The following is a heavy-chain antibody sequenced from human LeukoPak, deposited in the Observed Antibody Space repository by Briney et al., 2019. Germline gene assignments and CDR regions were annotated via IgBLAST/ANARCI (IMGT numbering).Heavy chain of an antibody. CDR2: ISSSSSTI. V-gene: IGHV3-48*04. Sequence: PGGSLRLSCAASGLTISSYSMNWVRQAPGKGLQWVSYISSSSSTIYYADSVKGRFTISRDNAKNSLYLQMNSLRAEDTALYYCARGIDDGDNWFDSWGQGTLVTVSS. CDR1: GLTISSYS. D-gene: IGHD1-1*01. CDR3: ARGIDDGDNWFDS. J-gene: IGHJ5*01.